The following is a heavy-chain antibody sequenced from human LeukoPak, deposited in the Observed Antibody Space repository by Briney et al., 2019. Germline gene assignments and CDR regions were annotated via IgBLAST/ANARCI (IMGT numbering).Heavy chain of an antibody. D-gene: IGHD6-19*01. V-gene: IGHV1-8*01. CDR3: ARGTPSGWHGAVY. Sequence: ASVNVSCKASEYTFTSYDINWVRQAPGQGLEWMGWMNPNSGNTGYAQKFQGRVTMTRDTSISTAYMELSGLRPEDTAVYYCARGTPSGWHGAVYWGQGTLVTVSS. J-gene: IGHJ4*02. CDR2: MNPNSGNT. CDR1: EYTFTSYD.